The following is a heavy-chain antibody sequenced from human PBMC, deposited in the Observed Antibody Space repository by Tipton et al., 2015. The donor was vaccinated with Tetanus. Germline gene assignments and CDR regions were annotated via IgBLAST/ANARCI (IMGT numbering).Heavy chain of an antibody. V-gene: IGHV4-4*09. CDR1: GVSVRDNY. CDR3: ARLTGARSFDV. Sequence: QLVQSGAEVKPSETLSLTCTVSGVSVRDNYWSWIRQPPGKRLEWVGYVYNDWDINYNPSLASRVALSIDTYENQISLRLNFVSVADTAAYYCARLTGARSFDVWGQGTAVTVSS. J-gene: IGHJ3*01. CDR2: VYNDWDI. D-gene: IGHD1-20*01.